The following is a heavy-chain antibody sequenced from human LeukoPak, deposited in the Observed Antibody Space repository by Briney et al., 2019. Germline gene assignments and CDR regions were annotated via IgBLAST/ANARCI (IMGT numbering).Heavy chain of an antibody. J-gene: IGHJ3*02. CDR3: AAGGSGSYQGAFDI. CDR1: GGSISSSNW. D-gene: IGHD1-26*01. Sequence: PSGTLSLTCAVSGGSISSSNWWSWVRQPPGKGLEWIAEIHHSGSTNYNPSLKSRVTISVDMSKNQFSLKLSSVTAADTAVYYCAAGGSGSYQGAFDIWGQGTMVTVSS. CDR2: IHHSGST. V-gene: IGHV4-4*02.